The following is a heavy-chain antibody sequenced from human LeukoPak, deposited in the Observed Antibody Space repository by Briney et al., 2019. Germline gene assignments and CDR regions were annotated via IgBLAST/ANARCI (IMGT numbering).Heavy chain of an antibody. CDR1: GGSISSDNFY. V-gene: IGHV4-30-4*01. Sequence: SQTLSLTCTVSGGSISSDNFYWSWIRQPPGKGLEWIGYVYYSGRTYYNPSLKSRVTISVDTSKNQFSLNVNSVTAADTAVYYCARHFPHMDYSGWKQGWFDPWGQGTLVTVSS. D-gene: IGHD6-19*01. J-gene: IGHJ5*02. CDR3: ARHFPHMDYSGWKQGWFDP. CDR2: VYYSGRT.